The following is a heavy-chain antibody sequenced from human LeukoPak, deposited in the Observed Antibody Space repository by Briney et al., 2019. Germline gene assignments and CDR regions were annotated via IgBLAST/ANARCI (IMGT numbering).Heavy chain of an antibody. CDR2: ISYDGSNK. CDR3: AREGSYGRFAFDY. D-gene: IGHD5-18*01. Sequence: GGSLRLSCAASGFTFSSYAMHWVRQAPGKGLEWVAVISYDGSNKYYADSVKGRFTISRDNSKNTLYLQMNSLRAEDTAVHYCAREGSYGRFAFDYWGQGTLVTVSS. V-gene: IGHV3-30-3*01. CDR1: GFTFSSYA. J-gene: IGHJ4*02.